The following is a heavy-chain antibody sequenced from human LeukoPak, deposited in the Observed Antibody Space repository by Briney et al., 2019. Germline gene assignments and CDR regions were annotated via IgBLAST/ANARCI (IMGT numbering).Heavy chain of an antibody. D-gene: IGHD4-11*01. CDR3: AREETTVTTPYYFDY. J-gene: IGHJ4*02. CDR1: GGSISSGSYY. Sequence: PSQTLSLTCTVSGGSISSGSYYWSWIRQPAGKGLEWIGRIYTSGSTNYNPSLKSRVTISVDTSKNQFSLKLSSVTAADTAVYYCAREETTVTTPYYFDYWGQGTLVTVSS. CDR2: IYTSGST. V-gene: IGHV4-61*02.